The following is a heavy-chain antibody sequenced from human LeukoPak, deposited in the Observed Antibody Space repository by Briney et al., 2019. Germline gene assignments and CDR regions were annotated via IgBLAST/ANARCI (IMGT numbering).Heavy chain of an antibody. D-gene: IGHD4-17*01. Sequence: SETLSLTCAVSGGSISSGSSFWNWIRQPAGKGLEWIGSIYYSGSTYYNPSLKSRVTISVDTSKNQFSLKLSSVTAADTAVYYCARVHDYGDYVEGGYYFDYWGQGTLVTVSS. V-gene: IGHV4-39*07. CDR2: IYYSGST. CDR1: GGSISSGSSF. CDR3: ARVHDYGDYVEGGYYFDY. J-gene: IGHJ4*02.